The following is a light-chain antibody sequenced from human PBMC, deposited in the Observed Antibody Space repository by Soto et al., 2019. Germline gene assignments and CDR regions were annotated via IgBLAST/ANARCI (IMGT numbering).Light chain of an antibody. CDR2: KAS. V-gene: IGKV1-5*03. CDR1: QSITSW. J-gene: IGKJ1*01. Sequence: DIPMTLSPSTLSASVGDRGTITCRASQSITSWLAWYQQKPGKAPKLLIYKASTLESGVPSRFSGSGSGTEFTLTISSLQPDDFATCSCQHRYTFGQGTKV. CDR3: QHRYT.